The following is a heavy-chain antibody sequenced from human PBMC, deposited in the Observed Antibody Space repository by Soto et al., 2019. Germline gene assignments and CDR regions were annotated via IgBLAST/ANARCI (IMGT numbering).Heavy chain of an antibody. CDR1: GFTFSSYV. D-gene: IGHD3-22*01. CDR3: ASGGYWVYYGMDV. Sequence: GGSLRLSCAASGFTFSSYVMSWVRQAPGKGLEWVSGISGSGGRTYYADSVKGRFTISRDNSEDTLYLQMNSLRAEDTAVYCCASGGYWVYYGMDVWGQGTTVTVSS. J-gene: IGHJ6*02. CDR2: ISGSGGRT. V-gene: IGHV3-23*01.